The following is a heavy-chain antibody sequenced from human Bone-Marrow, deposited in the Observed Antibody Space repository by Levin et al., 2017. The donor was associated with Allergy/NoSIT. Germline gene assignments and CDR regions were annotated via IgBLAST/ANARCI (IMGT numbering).Heavy chain of an antibody. J-gene: IGHJ3*01. CDR3: ARWGQGTATTVVPFDV. V-gene: IGHV3-7*03. CDR2: IKKDGSEK. CDR1: GFTFSNSW. Sequence: GESLKISCAASGFTFSNSWMSWLRQAPGKGLEWVADIKKDGSEKYYVDSVKGRFTIPRDNGKNSLFLEMNSLSAEDTAVYYCARWGQGTATTVVPFDVWGQGTMVTVSP. D-gene: IGHD4-17*01.